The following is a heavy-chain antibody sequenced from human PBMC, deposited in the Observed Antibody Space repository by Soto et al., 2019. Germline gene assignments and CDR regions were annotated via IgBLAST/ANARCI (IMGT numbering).Heavy chain of an antibody. CDR1: GGSISSSSYY. J-gene: IGHJ6*03. D-gene: IGHD3-3*01. V-gene: IGHV4-39*01. CDR2: INYSGST. Sequence: SETLSLTCTVSGGSISSSSYYWGWIRQPPGKGLEWIGSINYSGSTDYNPSLKSRVTISVDTSKNQFSLKLSSVTAADTAVFYCARLPYDFWSGYPDYYYYMDVWGKGTTVTVSS. CDR3: ARLPYDFWSGYPDYYYYMDV.